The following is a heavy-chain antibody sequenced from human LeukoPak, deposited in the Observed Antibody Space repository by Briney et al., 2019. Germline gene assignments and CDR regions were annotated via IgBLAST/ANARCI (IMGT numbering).Heavy chain of an antibody. V-gene: IGHV3-74*01. CDR2: INSDGRII. D-gene: IGHD3-10*01. Sequence: GRSLRLSCAASGFTFSNYWMHWVRQVPGKGLVWVSHINSDGRIINYADAVKGRFTISRDNAKDTLYLQMNSLRVEDTAVYYCARGRGWYFDLWGRGTPVTGSS. CDR3: ARGRGWYFDL. CDR1: GFTFSNYW. J-gene: IGHJ2*01.